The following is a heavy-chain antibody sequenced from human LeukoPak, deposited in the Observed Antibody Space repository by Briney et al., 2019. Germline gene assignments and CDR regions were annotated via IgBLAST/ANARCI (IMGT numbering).Heavy chain of an antibody. D-gene: IGHD3-10*01. CDR2: LYSGGST. CDR1: GFTFSNAW. J-gene: IGHJ4*02. V-gene: IGHV3-66*01. Sequence: GGSLRLSCAASGFTFSNAWMSWVRQAPGKGLEWVSVLYSGGSTYYADAVKGRFTISRDNSKNTLYLQMNSLRGEDTAVYYCAREAVTYGSGADPLDYWGQGAPVTVSS. CDR3: AREAVTYGSGADPLDY.